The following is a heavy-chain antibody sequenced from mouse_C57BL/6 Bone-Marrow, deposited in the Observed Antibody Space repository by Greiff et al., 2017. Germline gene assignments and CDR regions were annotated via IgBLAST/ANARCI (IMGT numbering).Heavy chain of an antibody. CDR2: IDPSDSET. CDR1: GYTFTSYW. CDR3: ARKGYYYGSSYRESYYAMDY. Sequence: QVQLQQPGAELVRPGSSVKLSCKASGYTFTSYWMHWVKQRPIQGLEWIGNIDPSDSETHYNQKFKDKATLTVDKSSSTAYMQLSSLTSEDSAVYYCARKGYYYGSSYRESYYAMDYWGQGTSVTVSS. D-gene: IGHD1-1*01. J-gene: IGHJ4*01. V-gene: IGHV1-52*01.